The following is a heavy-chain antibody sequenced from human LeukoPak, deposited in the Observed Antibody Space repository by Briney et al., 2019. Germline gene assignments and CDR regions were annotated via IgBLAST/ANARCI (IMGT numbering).Heavy chain of an antibody. CDR1: GYTFTSYY. CDR2: INPGGGST. D-gene: IGHD3-9*01. Sequence: ASLKVSCKAYGYTFTSYYMHWVRQAPGQGLEWMGLINPGGGSTSYAQKFQGRVTMTRDTSTSTVYMELSSLRSEDTAVYYCARVGINYDILTGYLYYYGMDVWGQGTTVTVSS. J-gene: IGHJ6*02. V-gene: IGHV1-46*01. CDR3: ARVGINYDILTGYLYYYGMDV.